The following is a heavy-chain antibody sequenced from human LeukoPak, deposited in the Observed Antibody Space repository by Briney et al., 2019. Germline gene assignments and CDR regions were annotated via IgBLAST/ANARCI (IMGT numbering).Heavy chain of an antibody. CDR2: IYYSGST. J-gene: IGHJ5*02. V-gene: IGHV4-31*03. CDR1: GGSISSGGYY. D-gene: IGHD6-13*01. Sequence: SQTPSLTCTVSGGSISSGGYYWSWIRQHPGKGLEWIGYIYYSGSTYYNPSLKSRVTISVDTSKNQFSLKLSSVTAADTAVYYCARGEGIAAAGTFFRWFDPWGQGTLVTVSS. CDR3: ARGEGIAAAGTFFRWFDP.